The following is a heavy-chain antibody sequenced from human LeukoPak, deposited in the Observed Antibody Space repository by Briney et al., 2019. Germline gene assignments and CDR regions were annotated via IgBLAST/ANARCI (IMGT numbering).Heavy chain of an antibody. D-gene: IGHD3-10*01. V-gene: IGHV3-23*01. Sequence: GGSLTLSCPASGFTFSSYAMSWVRQAPGKGLEWVGAISGSGGRKYYADSVKGRVTITRDNSKNALYPKMNSLRAEDTCVYYWAKDTKKNVLLWFGELFPYYYYGMDVWGQGTTVTVSS. CDR2: ISGSGGRK. CDR1: GFTFSSYA. CDR3: AKDTKKNVLLWFGELFPYYYYGMDV. J-gene: IGHJ6*02.